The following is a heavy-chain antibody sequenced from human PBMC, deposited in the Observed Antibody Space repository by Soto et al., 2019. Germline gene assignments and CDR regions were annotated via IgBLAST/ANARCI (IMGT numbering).Heavy chain of an antibody. D-gene: IGHD1-20*01. V-gene: IGHV4-31*03. CDR2: MYYSGST. Sequence: SETLSLTCTFSVGSINSGGYYCSGIRQHPWKGLEWIGYMYYSGSTYYNPSLKSRVTISIDTSKNQFSLKLSSVTAADTAVYYCGRAPTIHGTITGFQYWGQGTLVSVSS. CDR3: GRAPTIHGTITGFQY. J-gene: IGHJ4*02. CDR1: VGSINSGGYY.